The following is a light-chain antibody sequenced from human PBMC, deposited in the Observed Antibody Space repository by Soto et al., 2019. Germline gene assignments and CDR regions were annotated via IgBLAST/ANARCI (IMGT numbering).Light chain of an antibody. V-gene: IGKV2-30*01. CDR2: KAF. Sequence: DVAMTQSPLSLPVTLEQPASISCRSSQSIVYSDGNAYLSWFQQRPGQSPRRLIYKAFNRDSGVPDRFSGSGSGTDFTLKISRVEAEDVGVYYCMQGTHWPPVTFGQGTKLEIK. J-gene: IGKJ2*01. CDR3: MQGTHWPPVT. CDR1: QSIVYSDGNAY.